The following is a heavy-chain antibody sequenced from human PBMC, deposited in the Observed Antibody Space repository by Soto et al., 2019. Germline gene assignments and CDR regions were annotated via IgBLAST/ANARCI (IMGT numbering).Heavy chain of an antibody. Sequence: VQLLESGGGLIQPGGSLRLSCVASGFTFSSYAMNWVRQGPGTGLEWVAVIDSDDGKTYYANAVKGRFSISRDNWKNTLFLQMNSLRVEDTATYYCVKAGYTSGLLWGQGTLVTV. J-gene: IGHJ4*02. CDR3: VKAGYTSGLL. CDR2: IDSDDGKT. D-gene: IGHD6-25*01. V-gene: IGHV3-23*01. CDR1: GFTFSSYA.